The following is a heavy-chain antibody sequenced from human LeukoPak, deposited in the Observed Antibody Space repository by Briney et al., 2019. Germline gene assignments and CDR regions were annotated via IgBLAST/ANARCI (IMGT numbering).Heavy chain of an antibody. V-gene: IGHV4-39*07. CDR2: IYYSGST. D-gene: IGHD4-17*01. J-gene: IGHJ5*02. CDR1: GGSISSSSYY. CDR3: ARDPIFYGDYDDNWFDP. Sequence: PSETLSLTYTVSGGSISSSSYYWGWSRQPPGKGLEWSGSIYYSGSTYYNPSLNSRVTISVDTSKNQFSLKLSSVTAADTAVYYCARDPIFYGDYDDNWFDPWGQGTLVTVSS.